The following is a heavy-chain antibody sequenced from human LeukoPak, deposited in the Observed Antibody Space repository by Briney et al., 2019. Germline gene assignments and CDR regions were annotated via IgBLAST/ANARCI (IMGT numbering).Heavy chain of an antibody. V-gene: IGHV1-8*01. J-gene: IGHJ6*03. D-gene: IGHD3-3*01. CDR1: GYTFTSYD. CDR2: TNPNSGNT. CDR3: ARLSTYYDFWSGYYYYYYMDV. Sequence: ASVKVSCKASGYTFTSYDINWVRQATGQGLEWMGWTNPNSGNTGYAQKFQGRVTMTRNTSISTAYMELSSLRSEDTAVYYCARLSTYYDFWSGYYYYYYMDVWGKGTTVTVSS.